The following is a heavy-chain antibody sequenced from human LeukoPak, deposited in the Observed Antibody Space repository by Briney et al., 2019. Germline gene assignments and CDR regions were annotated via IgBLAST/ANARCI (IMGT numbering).Heavy chain of an antibody. CDR1: GINFDDYA. V-gene: IGHV3-43*02. D-gene: IGHD3-3*01. J-gene: IGHJ6*02. Sequence: GGSLRLFCAASGINFDDYAMHWVRQAPGKGLEWVALIRGDGDSTFYADSVKGRFTISRDNSKNSLYLQMNSLRTEDTALYYCAKGFSVLASKHYYYFYGMDVWGQGTTVTVSS. CDR3: AKGFSVLASKHYYYFYGMDV. CDR2: IRGDGDST.